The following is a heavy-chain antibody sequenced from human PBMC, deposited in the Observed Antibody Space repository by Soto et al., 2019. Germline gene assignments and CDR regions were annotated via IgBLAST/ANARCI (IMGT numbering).Heavy chain of an antibody. J-gene: IGHJ5*02. V-gene: IGHV3-66*01. Sequence: ETLSLTCAVSGGSISSGGYSWSWIRQPPGKGLEWVSVIYSGGDTYYADSVKGRFTISRDKSKNTLYLQMNSLRAEDTAVYYCVRDHFDSSAAYRWFDPWAREPWSPSPQ. CDR2: IYSGGDT. CDR3: VRDHFDSSAAYRWFDP. CDR1: GGSISSGGYS. D-gene: IGHD3-22*01.